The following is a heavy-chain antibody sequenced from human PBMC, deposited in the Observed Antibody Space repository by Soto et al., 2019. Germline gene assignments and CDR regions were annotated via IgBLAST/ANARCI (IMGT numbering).Heavy chain of an antibody. CDR1: DPSFSSYY. D-gene: IGHD5-12*01. Sequence: SEILSLTCSVSDPSFSSYYCTWCRQSPGKGLEWIGEGNHRRDNTYNPSLEGRVAISVDTSKNEFSLRLTSVTAADTAVYYCGRGRGFKRFVDYWGQGTLVTVSS. CDR3: GRGRGFKRFVDY. CDR2: GNHRRDN. J-gene: IGHJ4*02. V-gene: IGHV4-34*01.